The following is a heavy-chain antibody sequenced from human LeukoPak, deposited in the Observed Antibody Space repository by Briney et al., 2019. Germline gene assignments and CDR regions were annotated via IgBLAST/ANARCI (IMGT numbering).Heavy chain of an antibody. CDR1: GGTFSSYA. V-gene: IGHV1-69*05. CDR2: IIPIFGTA. CDR3: ARAASTSIAAAGWFDP. J-gene: IGHJ5*02. Sequence: GASVKVSFKASGGTFSSYAIRWVRQAPGQGLEWMGGIIPIFGTANYAQKFQGRVTITTDESTSTAYMELSSLRSEDTAVYYCARAASTSIAAAGWFDPWGQGTLVTVSS. D-gene: IGHD6-13*01.